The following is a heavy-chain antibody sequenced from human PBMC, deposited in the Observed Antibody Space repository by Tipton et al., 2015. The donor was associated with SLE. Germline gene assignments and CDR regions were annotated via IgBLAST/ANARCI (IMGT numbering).Heavy chain of an antibody. D-gene: IGHD1-26*01. J-gene: IGHJ4*02. Sequence: TLSLTCTVSGGSVSSGSYYWSWIRQPPGKGLEWFGYIYYSGSTNYNPSLKSRVTISVDTSKNQFSLKVSSVTAADTAVYYCARGRLGDSQHHFDYWGQGTLATVSS. CDR3: ARGRLGDSQHHFDY. CDR2: IYYSGST. V-gene: IGHV4-61*01. CDR1: GGSVSSGSYY.